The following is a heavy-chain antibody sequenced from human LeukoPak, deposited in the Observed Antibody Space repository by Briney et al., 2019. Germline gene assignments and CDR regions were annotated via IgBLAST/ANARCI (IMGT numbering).Heavy chain of an antibody. D-gene: IGHD2-15*01. Sequence: SETLSLTCSVSGGSISSYYWNWIRQPPGKGLEWIGYIYTSGSTNYNPSLKSRLTISVDTSKNQFSLKLSSVTAADTAVYYCARLSGGSHLGYYYYYHMDVWGKGITVTVSS. J-gene: IGHJ6*03. V-gene: IGHV4-4*09. CDR3: ARLSGGSHLGYYYYYHMDV. CDR2: IYTSGST. CDR1: GGSISSYY.